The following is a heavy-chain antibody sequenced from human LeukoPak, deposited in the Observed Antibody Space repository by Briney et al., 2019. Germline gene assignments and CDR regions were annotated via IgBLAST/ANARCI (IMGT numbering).Heavy chain of an antibody. CDR1: GYIYTTYD. V-gene: IGHV1-18*01. Sequence: SVKVSCKASGYIYTTYDITWVRKAPGQGLEWMGWISAYNGNTNYAQKLQGRVTMTTDTSTSTAYMEVMSLTSDDTAVYYCARANSGSYSPYFDYWGQGTLVTVSS. J-gene: IGHJ4*02. CDR2: ISAYNGNT. D-gene: IGHD1-26*01. CDR3: ARANSGSYSPYFDY.